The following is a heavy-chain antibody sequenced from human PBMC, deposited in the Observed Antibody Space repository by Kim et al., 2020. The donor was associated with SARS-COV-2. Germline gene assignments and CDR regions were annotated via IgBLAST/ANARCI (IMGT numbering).Heavy chain of an antibody. Sequence: GWSLRLSCVVSGIPFSNAWFNWVRQSPGKGLEWVGRIKSQSDGGTADLAAPVKGRFAISRDDSKNTLYLLMNSLRTDDSAVYYCTTVSMRWGQGTLVTVSS. D-gene: IGHD2-2*01. CDR3: TTVSMR. J-gene: IGHJ4*02. CDR1: GIPFSNAW. V-gene: IGHV3-15*01. CDR2: IKSQSDGGTA.